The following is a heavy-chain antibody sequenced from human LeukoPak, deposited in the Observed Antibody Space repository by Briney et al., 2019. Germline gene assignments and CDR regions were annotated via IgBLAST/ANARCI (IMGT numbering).Heavy chain of an antibody. CDR2: IYYSGST. Sequence: SETLSLTCTVSGGSISNYYWSWIRQPPGKGLEWIGYIYYSGSTNYNPSLKSRVTISVDTSKNQLSLKVSSVTAADTAVYYCARHLYSYDLVDYWGQGTLVTVSS. CDR3: ARHLYSYDLVDY. J-gene: IGHJ4*02. CDR1: GGSISNYY. D-gene: IGHD5-18*01. V-gene: IGHV4-59*08.